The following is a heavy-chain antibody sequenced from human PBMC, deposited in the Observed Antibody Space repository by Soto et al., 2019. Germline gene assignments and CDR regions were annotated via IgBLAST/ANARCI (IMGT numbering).Heavy chain of an antibody. CDR1: GFTFSNAL. J-gene: IGHJ4*02. CDR2: IKSKTDGGTT. V-gene: IGHV3-15*01. Sequence: PVESLRLSYPSSGFTFSNALMSWVRQAPGKGLEWVGRIKSKTDGGTTDYAAPVKGRFTISRDDSKNTLYLQMNSLKTEDTAVYYCAKRSSSSTFDYWGQGP. D-gene: IGHD6-6*01. CDR3: AKRSSSSTFDY.